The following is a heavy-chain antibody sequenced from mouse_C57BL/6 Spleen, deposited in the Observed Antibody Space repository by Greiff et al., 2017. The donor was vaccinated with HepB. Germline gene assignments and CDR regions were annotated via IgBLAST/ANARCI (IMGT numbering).Heavy chain of an antibody. CDR3: ARRYYGSSYYYAMDY. CDR1: GFTFSDYG. V-gene: IGHV5-17*01. CDR2: ISSGSSTI. J-gene: IGHJ4*01. D-gene: IGHD1-1*01. Sequence: EVQRVESGGGLVKPGGSLKLSCAASGFTFSDYGMHWVRQAPEKGLEWVAYISSGSSTIYYADTVKGRFTISRDNAKNTLFLQMTSLRSEDTAMYYCARRYYGSSYYYAMDYWGQGTSVTVSS.